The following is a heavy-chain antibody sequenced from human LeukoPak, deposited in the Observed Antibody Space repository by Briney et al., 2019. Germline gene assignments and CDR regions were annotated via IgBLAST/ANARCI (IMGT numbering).Heavy chain of an antibody. CDR2: IYYSGST. V-gene: IGHV4-39*07. Sequence: SETLSLTCTVSGGSISSSSYYWGWIRQPPGKGLEWIGSIYYSGSTYYNPSLKSRVTISVDTSKNQFSLKLSSVTAADTAVYYCARDGYSYGYIDYWGQGTLVTVSS. CDR3: ARDGYSYGYIDY. CDR1: GGSISSSSYY. J-gene: IGHJ4*02. D-gene: IGHD5-18*01.